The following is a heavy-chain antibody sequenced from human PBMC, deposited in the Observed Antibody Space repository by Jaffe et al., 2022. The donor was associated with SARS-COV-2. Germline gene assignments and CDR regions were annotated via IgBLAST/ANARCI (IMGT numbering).Heavy chain of an antibody. J-gene: IGHJ3*02. Sequence: QLQLQESGPGLVKPSETLSLTCTVSGGSISSSSYYWGWIRQPPGKGLEWIGSIYYSGSTYYNPSLKSRVTISVDTSKNQFSLKLSSVTAADTAVYYCARIHCTNGVCHFDIWGQGTMVTVSS. CDR2: IYYSGST. D-gene: IGHD2-8*01. CDR1: GGSISSSSYY. V-gene: IGHV4-39*01. CDR3: ARIHCTNGVCHFDI.